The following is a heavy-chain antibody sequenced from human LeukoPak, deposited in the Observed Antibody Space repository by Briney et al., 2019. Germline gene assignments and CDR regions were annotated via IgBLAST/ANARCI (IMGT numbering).Heavy chain of an antibody. CDR2: INPSGGST. CDR3: ARVGAAAGTNYYYMDV. CDR1: GYTFTSYY. Sequence: VASVKVSCKASGYTFTSYYMHWVRQAPGQGLEWMGIINPSGGSTSYAQKLQGRVTMTTDTSTSTAYMELRSLRSDDTAVYYCARVGAAAGTNYYYMDVWGKGTTVTVSS. J-gene: IGHJ6*03. V-gene: IGHV1-46*01. D-gene: IGHD6-13*01.